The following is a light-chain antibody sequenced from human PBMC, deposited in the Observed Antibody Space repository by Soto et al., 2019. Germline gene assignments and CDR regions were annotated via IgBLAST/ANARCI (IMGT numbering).Light chain of an antibody. V-gene: IGLV2-23*01. J-gene: IGLJ2*01. CDR1: SSDVGSYNL. Sequence: QSVLTQPASVSGSPGQSITISCTGTSSDVGSYNLVSWYQQHPGKAPQLMIFEGSKRPSGISNRFSGSKSGNTASLTISGLQAEDEANYYCCSYAGSSNYVVFGGGTKVTVL. CDR2: EGS. CDR3: CSYAGSSNYVV.